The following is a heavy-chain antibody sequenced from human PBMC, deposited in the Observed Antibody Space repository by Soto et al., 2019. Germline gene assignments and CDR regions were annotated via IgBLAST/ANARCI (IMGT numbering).Heavy chain of an antibody. D-gene: IGHD3-9*01. CDR3: ARKKAYYDILTGLNEILDP. CDR1: GYTFTSYA. V-gene: IGHV7-4-1*01. CDR2: INTNTGNP. J-gene: IGHJ5*02. Sequence: GASVKVSCKASGYTFTSYAMNWVRQAPGQGLEWMGWINTNTGNPTYAQGFTGRFVFSLDTSVSTAYLQICSLKAEDTAVYYCARKKAYYDILTGLNEILDPWGQGTLVTVSS.